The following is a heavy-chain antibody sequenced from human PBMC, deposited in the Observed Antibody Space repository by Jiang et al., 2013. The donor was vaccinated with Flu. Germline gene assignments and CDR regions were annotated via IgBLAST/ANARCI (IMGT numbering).Heavy chain of an antibody. J-gene: IGHJ5*02. CDR2: INHSGST. V-gene: IGHV4-34*01. CDR3: ARGLSHGLTGYSARPYNWFDP. CDR1: GGSFSGYY. D-gene: IGHD3-9*01. Sequence: LLKPSETLSLTCAVYGGSFSGYYWSWIRQPPGKGLEWIGEINHSGSTNYNPSLKSRVTISVDTSKNQFSLKLSSVTAADTAVYYCARGLSHGLTGYSARPYNWFDPWGQGTLVTVSS.